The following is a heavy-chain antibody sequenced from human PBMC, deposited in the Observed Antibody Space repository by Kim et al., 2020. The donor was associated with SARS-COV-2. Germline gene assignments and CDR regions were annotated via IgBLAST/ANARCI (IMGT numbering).Heavy chain of an antibody. CDR3: TIDRTDTSPLTICGLVKDYF. CDR2: ISTNRLHT. D-gene: IGHD5-12*01. CDR1: GFTFSIYP. Sequence: GGSLRLSCAASGFTFSIYPLNWVRQAPGKGPEWVSSISTNRLHTYYADSLKGRFTISRDNAKNALFLQMSSLRVEDTAVYYCTIDRTDTSPLTICGLVKDYF. V-gene: IGHV3-21*01. J-gene: IGHJ1*01.